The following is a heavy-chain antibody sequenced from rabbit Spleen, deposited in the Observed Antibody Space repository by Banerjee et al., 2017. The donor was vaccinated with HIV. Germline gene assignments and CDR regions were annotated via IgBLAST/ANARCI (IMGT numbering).Heavy chain of an antibody. CDR1: GFSFSSSYW. CDR2: ISIGSGSA. V-gene: IGHV1S45*01. CDR3: ARGGGL. Sequence: QEQLVESGGGLVQPEGSLTLTCTASGFSFSSSYWIWWVRQAPGKGLEWIGYISIGSGSAYYATWAKGRFTISKTSSTTVTLQMTSLTAADTATYFCARGGGLWGPGTLVTVS. J-gene: IGHJ4*01.